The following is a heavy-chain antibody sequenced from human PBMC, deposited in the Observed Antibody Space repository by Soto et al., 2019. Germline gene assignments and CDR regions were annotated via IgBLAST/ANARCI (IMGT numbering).Heavy chain of an antibody. CDR1: GFTFSSYS. CDR2: ISSSGPYT. Sequence: PGGSLRLSCAASGFTFSSYSMNWVPQAPGKGLEWVSSISSSGPYTSYADSVKGRFTLSRDNAKNSLSLHMNNLRAEDTAVYYCAAYLTSTWNSYFDYWGQGALVTAPQ. J-gene: IGHJ4*02. D-gene: IGHD1-7*01. CDR3: AAYLTSTWNSYFDY. V-gene: IGHV3-21*06.